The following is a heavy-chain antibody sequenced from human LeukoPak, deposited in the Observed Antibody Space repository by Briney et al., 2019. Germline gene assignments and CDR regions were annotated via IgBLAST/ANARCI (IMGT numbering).Heavy chain of an antibody. CDR2: IYYSGST. Sequence: RSETLSLTCAVYGGSFSGYYWSWIRQPPGKGLEWIGYIYYSGSTNYNPSLKSRATISVDTSKNQFSLKLSSVTAADTAVYYCARRRLIGELVDYWGQGTLVTVSS. D-gene: IGHD3-10*01. V-gene: IGHV4-34*01. CDR3: ARRRLIGELVDY. J-gene: IGHJ4*02. CDR1: GGSFSGYY.